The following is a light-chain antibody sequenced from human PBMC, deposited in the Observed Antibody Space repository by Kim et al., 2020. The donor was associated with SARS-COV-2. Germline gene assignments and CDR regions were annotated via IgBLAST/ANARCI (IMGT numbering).Light chain of an antibody. J-gene: IGLJ3*02. CDR2: DNF. CDR1: SSNIGNNY. V-gene: IGLV1-51*01. Sequence: GQKVTISCSGISSNIGNNYVSWYQHLPGTAPKLLIYDNFKRPSGIPDRFSGSKSGTSATLGITGLQSGDEADYYCGTWDNSLSAVVFGGGTKVTVL. CDR3: GTWDNSLSAVV.